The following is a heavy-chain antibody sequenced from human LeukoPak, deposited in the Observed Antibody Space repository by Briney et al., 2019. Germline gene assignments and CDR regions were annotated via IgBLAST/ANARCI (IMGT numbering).Heavy chain of an antibody. CDR2: INHSGST. D-gene: IGHD6-13*01. CDR1: GGSFSGYY. J-gene: IGHJ4*02. CDR3: ARGIRRIAAAGSRFDY. V-gene: IGHV4-34*01. Sequence: SETLSLTCAVYGGSFSGYYWSWIRHPPGKGLEWIGEINHSGSTNYNPSLKSRVTISVDTSKNQFSLKLSSVTAADTAVYYCARGIRRIAAAGSRFDYWGQGTLVTVSS.